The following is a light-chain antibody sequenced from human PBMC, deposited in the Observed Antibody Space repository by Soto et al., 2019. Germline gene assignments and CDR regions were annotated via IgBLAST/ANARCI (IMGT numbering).Light chain of an antibody. J-gene: IGLJ1*01. CDR2: EVT. V-gene: IGLV2-8*01. Sequence: QSVLTQPPSASGSLGQSVRISCTRTSREVGLYKYVSCYQQYPGKAPKLIIYEVTKRPSGVPDRFSGSKSGNTASLTVSGFQADDEADYYCSSYGGSDNNDDFGTGTKV. CDR1: SREVGLYKY. CDR3: SSYGGSDNNDD.